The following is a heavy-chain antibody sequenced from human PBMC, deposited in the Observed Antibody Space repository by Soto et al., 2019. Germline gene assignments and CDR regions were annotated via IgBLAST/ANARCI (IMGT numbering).Heavy chain of an antibody. CDR2: ISYDGSNK. CDR1: GFTFSSYG. CDR3: AKDRSSGSYGMDV. J-gene: IGHJ6*02. Sequence: QVQLVESGGGVGQPGRSLRLSCAASGFTFSSYGMHWVRQAPGKGLEWVAVISYDGSNKYYADSVKGRFTISRDNSKNTLYLQMNRLRDEDSAVYYCAKDRSSGSYGMDVWGQGTTVTVSS. V-gene: IGHV3-30*18.